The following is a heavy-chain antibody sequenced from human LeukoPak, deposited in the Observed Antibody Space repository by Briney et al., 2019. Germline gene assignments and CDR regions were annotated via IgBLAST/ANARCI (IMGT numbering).Heavy chain of an antibody. Sequence: GASVKVSCKASGYTFTRYYMHWVRQAPGQGLEWMGILNPSGGNTNYAQKFQGRVTMTRDMSTSTVYMELSSLRSEDTAVYYCARLYCSSTSCYAGRYYYYYMDVWGKGTTVTISS. V-gene: IGHV1-46*01. CDR3: ARLYCSSTSCYAGRYYYYYMDV. CDR2: LNPSGGNT. D-gene: IGHD2-2*01. J-gene: IGHJ6*03. CDR1: GYTFTRYY.